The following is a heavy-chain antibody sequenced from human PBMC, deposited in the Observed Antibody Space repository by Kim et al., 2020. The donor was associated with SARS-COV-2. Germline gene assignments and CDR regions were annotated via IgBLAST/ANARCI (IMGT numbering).Heavy chain of an antibody. CDR3: AKGVAAVGTHKYAMDG. Sequence: GGSLRLSCAASGFTFSSFAMSGGRQAPGKGPEWGSVSSASGGTTYYEDSVKGRVTISRDKSKNTLYLQMNSLRAEDTAVYYCAKGVAAVGTHKYAMDGWGQGTPVTVSS. CDR2: SSASGGTT. CDR1: GFTFSSFA. V-gene: IGHV3-23*01. D-gene: IGHD6-13*01. J-gene: IGHJ6*02.